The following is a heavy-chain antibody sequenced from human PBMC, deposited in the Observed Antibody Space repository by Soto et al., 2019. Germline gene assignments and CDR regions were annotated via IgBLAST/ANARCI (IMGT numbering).Heavy chain of an antibody. V-gene: IGHV3-21*01. CDR3: ASLSRFALDY. J-gene: IGHJ4*02. CDR2: ISSSSSYI. D-gene: IGHD3-10*01. CDR1: GFSFNTYS. Sequence: LRLSCAASGFSFNTYSMNWVRQAPGKGLEWVSSISSSSSYINYANSVKGRFTISGDNAKNSLYLQMNSLRAEDTAVYYCASLSRFALDYWGQGTLVTVSS.